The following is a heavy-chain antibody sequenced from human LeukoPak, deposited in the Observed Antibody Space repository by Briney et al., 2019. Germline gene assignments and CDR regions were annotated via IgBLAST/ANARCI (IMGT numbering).Heavy chain of an antibody. V-gene: IGHV4-59*12. CDR1: GGSISSYY. CDR3: ARERQYYDSLKVIDY. D-gene: IGHD3-3*01. Sequence: PSETLSLTCTVSGGSISSYYWSWIRQPPGKGLEWIGYIYYSGSTNYNPSLKSRVTISVDTSKNQFSLKLSSVTAADTAVYYCARERQYYDSLKVIDYWGQGTLVTVSS. J-gene: IGHJ4*02. CDR2: IYYSGST.